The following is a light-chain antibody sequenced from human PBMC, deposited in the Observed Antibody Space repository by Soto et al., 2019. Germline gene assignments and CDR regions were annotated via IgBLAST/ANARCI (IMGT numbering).Light chain of an antibody. V-gene: IGKV3D-20*02. CDR3: QQRSNWPPKIT. J-gene: IGKJ5*01. Sequence: EIVLTQSPGTLSLSPGERATLSCRASQSFSSSYLAWYQQKPGQAPRLLIYGASSRATGIPDRFSGSGSGTDFTLTISSLEPEDFAVYYCQQRSNWPPKITFGQGTRLEIK. CDR1: QSFSSSY. CDR2: GAS.